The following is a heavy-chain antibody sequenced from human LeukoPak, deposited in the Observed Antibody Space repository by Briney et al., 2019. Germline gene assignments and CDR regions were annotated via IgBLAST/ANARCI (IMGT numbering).Heavy chain of an antibody. D-gene: IGHD3-10*01. J-gene: IGHJ4*02. CDR2: INHSGST. Sequence: SETLSLTCAVYGGSFSGYYWSWIRQPPGKGLEWIGEINHSGSTNYNPSLKSRVTISVDTSKNQFSLKLSSMTAADTAVYYCARANPRWFSDPEYYFDYWGQGTLVTVSS. CDR3: ARANPRWFSDPEYYFDY. V-gene: IGHV4-34*01. CDR1: GGSFSGYY.